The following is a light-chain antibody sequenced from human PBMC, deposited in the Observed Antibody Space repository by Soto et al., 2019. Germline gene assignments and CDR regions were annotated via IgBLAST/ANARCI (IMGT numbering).Light chain of an antibody. Sequence: QSALTQPASVSGSPGQSITISCTGTSSTFADSNSVSWYQQHPGKAPKLVIYEVSNRPSGVSSRFSGSKSGNTASLTISGLQAEDEADYYCTSYTNSSVLFGGGTKLTVL. J-gene: IGLJ2*01. V-gene: IGLV2-14*01. CDR3: TSYTNSSVL. CDR1: SSTFADSNS. CDR2: EVS.